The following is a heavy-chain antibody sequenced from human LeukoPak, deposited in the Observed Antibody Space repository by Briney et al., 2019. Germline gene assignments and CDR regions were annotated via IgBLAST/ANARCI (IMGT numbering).Heavy chain of an antibody. CDR3: ARDLALDGSDYVMGYYYYGMDV. V-gene: IGHV1-8*01. CDR2: MNPNSGNT. J-gene: IGHJ6*02. CDR1: GYTFTSYD. D-gene: IGHD4-17*01. Sequence: ASVKVSCKASGYTFTSYDINWVRQATGQGLEWMGWMNPNSGNTGYAQKFQGRVTMTRNTSISTAYMELSSLRSEDTAVYYCARDLALDGSDYVMGYYYYGMDVWGQGTTVTVSS.